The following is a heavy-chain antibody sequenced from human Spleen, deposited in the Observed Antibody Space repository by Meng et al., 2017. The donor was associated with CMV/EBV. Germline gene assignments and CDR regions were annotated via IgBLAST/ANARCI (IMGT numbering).Heavy chain of an antibody. J-gene: IGHJ6*02. CDR3: ARGSSSGGFYYGMDV. Sequence: ASVKVSCKVSGYTLTELSMHWVRQAPGKGLEWMGGFDPEDGETIYAQKFQGRVTMAEDTSTDTTYMELSSLRSEDTPVYYCARGSSSGGFYYGMDVWGQGTTVTVSS. CDR1: GYTLTELS. CDR2: FDPEDGET. D-gene: IGHD6-6*01. V-gene: IGHV1-24*01.